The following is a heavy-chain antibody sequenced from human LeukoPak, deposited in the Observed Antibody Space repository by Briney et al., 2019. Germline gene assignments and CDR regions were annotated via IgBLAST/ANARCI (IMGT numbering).Heavy chain of an antibody. CDR3: ARGIAVADTHYYYGMDV. V-gene: IGHV4-4*02. D-gene: IGHD6-19*01. CDR2: IYHSGST. J-gene: IGHJ6*02. CDR1: GGSISSSNW. Sequence: SGTLSLTCAVSGGSISSSNWWSWVRQPPGKGLEWIGEIYHSGSTNYNPSLKSRVTISVDKSKNQFSLKLSSVTAADTAVYYCARGIAVADTHYYYGMDVWGQGTTVTVSS.